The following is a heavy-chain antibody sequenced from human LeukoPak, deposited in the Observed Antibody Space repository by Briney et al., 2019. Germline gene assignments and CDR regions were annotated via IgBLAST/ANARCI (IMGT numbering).Heavy chain of an antibody. Sequence: GGSLRLSCAASGFTVSSNYMSWVRQAPGKGLEWVSVIYSGGSTYYADSVKGRFTISRDNSKNTLYLQMNSLRAEDTAVYYCARTLYSSSWYDAGWFDPWGQGTLVTASS. CDR2: IYSGGST. CDR3: ARTLYSSSWYDAGWFDP. D-gene: IGHD6-13*01. V-gene: IGHV3-53*01. J-gene: IGHJ5*02. CDR1: GFTVSSNY.